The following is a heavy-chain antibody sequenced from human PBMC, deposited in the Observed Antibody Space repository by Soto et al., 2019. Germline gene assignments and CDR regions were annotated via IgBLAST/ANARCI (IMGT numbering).Heavy chain of an antibody. Sequence: GGSLRLSCAASGFTFSSYSMNWVRQAPGKGLEWVSSISSSSNKYYADSVKGRFTISRDNSKNTLYLQMNSLRAEDTAVYYCARSNSGSYLFDYWGQGTLVTVSS. CDR1: GFTFSSYS. J-gene: IGHJ4*02. CDR3: ARSNSGSYLFDY. D-gene: IGHD1-26*01. CDR2: ISSSSNK. V-gene: IGHV3-21*01.